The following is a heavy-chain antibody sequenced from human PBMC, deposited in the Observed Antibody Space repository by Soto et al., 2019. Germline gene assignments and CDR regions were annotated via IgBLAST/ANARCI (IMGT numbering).Heavy chain of an antibody. D-gene: IGHD3-16*01. J-gene: IGHJ3*02. CDR3: ASRWGGGGAFDI. V-gene: IGHV3-48*03. Sequence: EVQLVESGGGLVLPGGSLRLSCAASRFPFSNYEMNWVRQAPGKGLEWVSYIGSGGSTTYYADSLKGRFTISGDNAKNALYLKRNSMSAEVKAVYYCASRWGGGGAFDIWGQGTMVPVSS. CDR2: IGSGGSTT. CDR1: RFPFSNYE.